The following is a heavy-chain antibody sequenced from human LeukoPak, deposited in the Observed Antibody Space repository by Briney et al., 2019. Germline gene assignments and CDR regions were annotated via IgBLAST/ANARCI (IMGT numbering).Heavy chain of an antibody. D-gene: IGHD1-26*01. V-gene: IGHV3-9*01. CDR2: ISWNSGSI. CDR3: AKGAVGSSVQLGFDY. J-gene: IGHJ4*02. CDR1: GFTFDDYA. Sequence: GGSLRLSCAASGFTFDDYAMHWVRQAPGKGLEWVSGISWNSGSIGYADSVKGRFTISRDNAKNSLYLQMNSLRAEDTALYYCAKGAVGSSVQLGFDYWGQGTLVTVSS.